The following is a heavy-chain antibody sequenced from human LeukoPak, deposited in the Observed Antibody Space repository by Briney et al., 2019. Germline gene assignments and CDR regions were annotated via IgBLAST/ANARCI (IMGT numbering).Heavy chain of an antibody. CDR2: IYYSGST. D-gene: IGHD2-15*01. CDR3: ARVARGYYYYMDV. V-gene: IGHV4-59*01. Sequence: SETLSLTCTVSGGSISSYYWNWIRQPPGKGLEWIGYIYYSGSTNYNPSLKSRVTISVDTSKNQFSLKLSSVTAAGTAVYYCARVARGYYYYMDVWGKGTTVTVSS. CDR1: GGSISSYY. J-gene: IGHJ6*03.